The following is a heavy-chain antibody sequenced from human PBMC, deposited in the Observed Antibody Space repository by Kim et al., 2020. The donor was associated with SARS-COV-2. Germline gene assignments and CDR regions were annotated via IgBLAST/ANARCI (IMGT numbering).Heavy chain of an antibody. J-gene: IGHJ5*02. CDR1: GYSFTIYW. V-gene: IGHV5-10-1*01. D-gene: IGHD6-19*01. CDR3: ARSDSSVDWFDP. Sequence: GESLKISCKGSGYSFTIYWISWVRQMPGKGLEWMGRIDPSDSYTNYSPSFQGHVTISADKSISTAYLQWSSLKASNTAMYYCARSDSSVDWFDPWGQGTLVTVSS. CDR2: IDPSDSYT.